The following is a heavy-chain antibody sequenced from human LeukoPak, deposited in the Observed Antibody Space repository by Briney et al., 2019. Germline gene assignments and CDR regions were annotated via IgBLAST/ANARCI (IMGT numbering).Heavy chain of an antibody. CDR2: TYYSGST. D-gene: IGHD1-14*01. CDR3: GSATSAPQVYHSDY. J-gene: IGHJ4*02. CDR1: GGSISSSNYY. V-gene: IGHV4-39*01. Sequence: SETLSLTCTVSGGSISSSNYYWDWIRQPPGKGLEWIGTTYYSGSTFYNPSLKSRVTISVDTSKNQFSLEVTSVTAADTAVYYCGSATSAPQVYHSDYRGQGTLVTVSS.